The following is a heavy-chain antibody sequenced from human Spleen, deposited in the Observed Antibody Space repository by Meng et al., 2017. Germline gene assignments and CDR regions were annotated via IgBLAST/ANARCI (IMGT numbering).Heavy chain of an antibody. J-gene: IGHJ4*02. D-gene: IGHD4-11*01. V-gene: IGHV3-23*01. Sequence: ETLSLTCAASGFTFSSYAMSWVRQAPGKGLEWVSGISISGDNTYFADSVKGRFTISSDNSKNPLYLQMNCLRVEDTAVYYCTGGDYPDYYFDYWGQGTLVTVSS. CDR2: ISISGDNT. CDR3: TGGDYPDYYFDY. CDR1: GFTFSSYA.